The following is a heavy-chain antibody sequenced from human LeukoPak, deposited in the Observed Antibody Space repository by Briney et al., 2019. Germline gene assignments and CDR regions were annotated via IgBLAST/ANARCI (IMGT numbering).Heavy chain of an antibody. V-gene: IGHV4-61*02. CDR3: ARTISSSWSYYFDY. D-gene: IGHD6-13*01. J-gene: IGHJ4*02. CDR2: IYTSGST. Sequence: SETLSLTCTVSGGSISSGSYYWSWIRQPAGKGLEWIGRIYTSGSTNYNPSLKSRVTISVDTSKNQFSLKLSSVTAADTAVYFCARTISSSWSYYFDYWGQGTLVTVSS. CDR1: GGSISSGSYY.